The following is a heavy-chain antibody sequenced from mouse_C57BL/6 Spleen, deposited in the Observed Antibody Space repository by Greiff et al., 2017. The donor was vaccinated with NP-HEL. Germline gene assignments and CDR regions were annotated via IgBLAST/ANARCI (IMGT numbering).Heavy chain of an antibody. Sequence: VQLQQSGAELARPGASVKLSCKASGYTFTSYGISWVKQRTGQGLEWIGEIYPRSGNTYYNEKFKGKATLTADKSSSTAYMELRSLTSEDSAVYFCAREEGDYDGYYFDYWGQGTTLTVSS. D-gene: IGHD2-4*01. CDR3: AREEGDYDGYYFDY. V-gene: IGHV1-81*01. CDR2: IYPRSGNT. CDR1: GYTFTSYG. J-gene: IGHJ2*01.